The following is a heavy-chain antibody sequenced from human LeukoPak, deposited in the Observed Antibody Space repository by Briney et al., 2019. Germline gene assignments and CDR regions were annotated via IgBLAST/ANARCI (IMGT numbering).Heavy chain of an antibody. V-gene: IGHV1-69*06. CDR3: ARSQPLAYFDL. CDR2: IIPIFGTA. Sequence: SVKVSCKASGYTFTGYYMHWVRQAPGQGLEWMGGIIPIFGTANYAQKFQGRVTITADKSTNTAYMELSSLRSEDTAVYYCARSQPLAYFDLWGRGTLVTVSS. CDR1: GYTFTGYY. J-gene: IGHJ2*01.